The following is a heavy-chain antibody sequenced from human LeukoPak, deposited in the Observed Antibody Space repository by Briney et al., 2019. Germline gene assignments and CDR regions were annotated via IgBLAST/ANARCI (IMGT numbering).Heavy chain of an antibody. D-gene: IGHD3-9*01. Sequence: ASVKVSCKVSGYTLTELSMHWVRQAPGKGLEWMGGFDPEDGETIYAQKFQGGVTMTEDTSTDTAYMELRSLRSEDTAVYYCSTAPGYRNYWGQGTLVTVSS. J-gene: IGHJ4*02. V-gene: IGHV1-24*01. CDR1: GYTLTELS. CDR2: FDPEDGET. CDR3: STAPGYRNY.